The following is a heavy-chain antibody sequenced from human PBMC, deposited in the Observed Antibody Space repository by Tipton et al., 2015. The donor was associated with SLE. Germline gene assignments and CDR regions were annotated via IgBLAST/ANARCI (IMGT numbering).Heavy chain of an antibody. J-gene: IGHJ3*02. CDR2: IYYSGST. CDR3: ARDLDGSYLDAFDI. V-gene: IGHV4-31*03. CDR1: GGSISSGGYY. D-gene: IGHD1-26*01. Sequence: TLSLTCTVSGGSISSGGYYWSWIRQHPGKGLEWIGYIYYSGSTYYNPSLKSRVTISVDTSKNQFSLKLSSVTAADTAVYYCARDLDGSYLDAFDIWGQGTMVTVSS.